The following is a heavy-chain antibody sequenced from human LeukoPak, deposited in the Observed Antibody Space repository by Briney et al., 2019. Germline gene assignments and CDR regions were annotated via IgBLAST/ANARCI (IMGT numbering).Heavy chain of an antibody. Sequence: GGSLRLSCAASGFTFSSYLMSWVRQAPGKGLEWVANIKQDGSEKYYVDSVKGRFTISRDNAKNSLYLQMNSLRAEDTAVYYCARRIAVATPYYFDYWGQRTWSPSPQ. CDR2: IKQDGSEK. D-gene: IGHD6-19*01. CDR3: ARRIAVATPYYFDY. J-gene: IGHJ4*02. CDR1: GFTFSSYL. V-gene: IGHV3-7*01.